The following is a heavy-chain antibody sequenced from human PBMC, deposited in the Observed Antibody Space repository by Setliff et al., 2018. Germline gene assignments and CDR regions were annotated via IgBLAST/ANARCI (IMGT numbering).Heavy chain of an antibody. Sequence: GGSLSLSCAASGFTFSSHGMHWVRQAPGKGLEWVAFIRYDGSNKYYADSVKGRFTISRDNSKNTLYLQMNSLRAEDTAVYYCAKDPRDTYYNFGYWGQGTLVTVSS. CDR3: AKDPRDTYYNFGY. J-gene: IGHJ4*02. CDR1: GFTFSSHG. D-gene: IGHD3-3*01. CDR2: IRYDGSNK. V-gene: IGHV3-30*02.